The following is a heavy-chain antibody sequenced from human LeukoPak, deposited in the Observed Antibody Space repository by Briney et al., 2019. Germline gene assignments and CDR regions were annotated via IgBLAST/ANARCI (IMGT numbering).Heavy chain of an antibody. CDR2: IYTSGST. CDR3: ARLAVAGDYDHFYFYMDV. Sequence: PSETLSLTCTVSGGSISSYYWSWIRQPPGKGLEWIGYIYTSGSTNYNPSLKSRVTISVDTSKNQFSLKVNSVTTADTAVYYCARLAVAGDYDHFYFYMDVWGKGTTVTVSS. D-gene: IGHD6-19*01. J-gene: IGHJ6*03. V-gene: IGHV4-4*09. CDR1: GGSISSYY.